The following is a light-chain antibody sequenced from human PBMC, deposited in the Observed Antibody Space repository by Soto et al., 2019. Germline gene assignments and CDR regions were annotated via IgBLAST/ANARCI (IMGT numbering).Light chain of an antibody. CDR1: SGHSNYA. J-gene: IGLJ2*01. CDR3: QTWGSGIVV. CDR2: LNSDGSH. V-gene: IGLV4-69*01. Sequence: QPVLTQSPSASASLGASVKLTCTLSSGHSNYAIAWHQQQSEKGPRYLMKLNSDGSHSKGDGIPDRFSGSSSGAERYLTISSLQSEDEADYYCQTWGSGIVVFGGVTHLTVL.